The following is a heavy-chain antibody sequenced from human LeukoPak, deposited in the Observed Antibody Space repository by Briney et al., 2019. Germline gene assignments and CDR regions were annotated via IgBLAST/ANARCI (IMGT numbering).Heavy chain of an antibody. V-gene: IGHV4-59*01. CDR2: IHYSGTT. CDR1: GGSISPYY. J-gene: IGHJ4*02. CDR3: ARDSSGYDVMYYFDY. Sequence: SETLSLTCTVSGGSISPYYWSWIRQPPGKGLEWIGYIHYSGTTNYNPSLKSRVTISVDTSKNQFSLNLSSVTAADTAVYHCARDSSGYDVMYYFDYWGQGTLVTVSS. D-gene: IGHD5-12*01.